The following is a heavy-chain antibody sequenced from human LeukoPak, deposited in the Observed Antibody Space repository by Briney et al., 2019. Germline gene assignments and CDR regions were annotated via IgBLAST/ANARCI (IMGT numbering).Heavy chain of an antibody. J-gene: IGHJ5*02. CDR3: ARDLKRSRARWENLGFDP. V-gene: IGHV1-2*02. CDR1: GYTFTGYY. D-gene: IGHD1-26*01. CDR2: INPNSGGT. Sequence: RASVKVSCKASGYTFTGYYMHWVRQAPGQGLEWMGWINPNSGGTNYAQKFQGRVTMTRDTSISTAYMELSRLRSDDTAVYYCARDLKRSRARWENLGFDPWGQGSLVTVSS.